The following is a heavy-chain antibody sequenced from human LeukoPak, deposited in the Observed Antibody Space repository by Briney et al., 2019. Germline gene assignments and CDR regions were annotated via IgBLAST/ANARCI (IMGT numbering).Heavy chain of an antibody. CDR1: GFTFSSYA. J-gene: IGHJ4*02. CDR3: ARAYSSSWYSTVYYFDS. Sequence: GGSLRLSCAASGFTFSSYAMSWVRQAPGKGLEWVSAISGSGGSTYCADSVKGRVTISRDNSKNTPYLQMNSLRAEATAVYYCARAYSSSWYSTVYYFDSWGQGTLVTVSS. V-gene: IGHV3-23*01. CDR2: ISGSGGST. D-gene: IGHD6-13*01.